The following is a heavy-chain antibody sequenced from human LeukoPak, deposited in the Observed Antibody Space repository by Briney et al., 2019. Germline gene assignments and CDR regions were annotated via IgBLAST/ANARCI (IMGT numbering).Heavy chain of an antibody. CDR1: GFTFGDYA. CDR3: TSVVPATMIVGHDY. D-gene: IGHD2-2*01. CDR2: IRSKAYGGTT. Sequence: GGSLRLSCTASGFTFGDYAMSWVRQAPGKGLEWVGFIRSKAYGGTTEYAASVKGRFTISRDDSKSIAYLQMNSLKTEDTAVYYCTSVVPATMIVGHDYWGQGTLVTVSS. V-gene: IGHV3-49*04. J-gene: IGHJ4*02.